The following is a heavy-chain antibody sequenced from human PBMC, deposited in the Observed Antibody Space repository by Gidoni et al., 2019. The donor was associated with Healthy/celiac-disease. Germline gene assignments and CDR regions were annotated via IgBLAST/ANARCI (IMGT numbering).Heavy chain of an antibody. D-gene: IGHD6-6*01. CDR1: GFTFGDFT. CDR3: GRGRRTTAARRSYYFDY. J-gene: IGHJ4*02. Sequence: EVKLVESGGALVKPGRSLRLSCTASGFTFGDFTMSWFRQAPGKGLEWLTFIRNEAYGGTIEYAASVKGRFTISRDDSKSIAYLQMSSLKAEDTAVYYCGRGRRTTAARRSYYFDYWGLGTLVTVSS. V-gene: IGHV3-49*05. CDR2: IRNEAYGGTI.